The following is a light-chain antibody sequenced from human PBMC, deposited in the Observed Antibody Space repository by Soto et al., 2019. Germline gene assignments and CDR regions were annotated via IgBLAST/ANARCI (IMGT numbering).Light chain of an antibody. Sequence: EIQLTQSPCTLSLSPGDRATISCRASQSVSSSYLAWYQQKPGQAHRLLIYGASTRATGIPDRFSGSGSGTDFTLTISSLEPEDLAAYYCQQYRSSPVTFGQGTKVEIK. J-gene: IGKJ1*01. CDR1: QSVSSSY. CDR2: GAS. CDR3: QQYRSSPVT. V-gene: IGKV3-20*01.